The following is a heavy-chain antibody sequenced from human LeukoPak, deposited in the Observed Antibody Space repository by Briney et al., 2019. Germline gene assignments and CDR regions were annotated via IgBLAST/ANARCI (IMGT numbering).Heavy chain of an antibody. V-gene: IGHV3-21*05. CDR3: ARQQWLDGAYYFDY. CDR2: ISTSSSYI. D-gene: IGHD6-19*01. Sequence: PGGSLRLSCAASGFTVSSNYMSWVRQAPGKGLEWVSYISTSSSYIYYADSVRGRFAISRDNAKNSLYLQMNSLRAEDTAVYYCARQQWLDGAYYFDYWGQGTLVTVSS. J-gene: IGHJ4*02. CDR1: GFTVSSNY.